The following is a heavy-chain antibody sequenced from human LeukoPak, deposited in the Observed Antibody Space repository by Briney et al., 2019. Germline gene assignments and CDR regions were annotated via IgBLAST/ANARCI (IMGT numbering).Heavy chain of an antibody. V-gene: IGHV4-38-2*02. CDR2: IYHSGST. D-gene: IGHD6-6*01. CDR1: GYSISSGYY. CDR3: ARDSEQLVRFGAFDI. J-gene: IGHJ3*02. Sequence: SETLSLTCTVSGYSISSGYYWGWIRQPPGKGLEWIGSIYHSGSTYYNPSLKSRATISVDTSKNQFSLKLSSVTAADTAVYYCARDSEQLVRFGAFDIWGQGTMVTVSS.